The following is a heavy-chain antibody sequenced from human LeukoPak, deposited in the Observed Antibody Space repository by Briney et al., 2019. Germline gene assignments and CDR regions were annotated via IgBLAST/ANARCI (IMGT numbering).Heavy chain of an antibody. CDR2: IYYSGST. D-gene: IGHD2-2*01. V-gene: IGHV4-39*01. CDR1: GGSISSSSHY. CDR3: ARYPMTYCSSSSCTDY. J-gene: IGHJ4*02. Sequence: SETLSLTCTVSGGSISSSSHYWGWIRQPPGKGLEWIGSIYYSGSTYYNPSLKSRVTISVDTSKNQFSLKLSSVTAADTAVYYCARYPMTYCSSSSCTDYWGQGTLVTVSS.